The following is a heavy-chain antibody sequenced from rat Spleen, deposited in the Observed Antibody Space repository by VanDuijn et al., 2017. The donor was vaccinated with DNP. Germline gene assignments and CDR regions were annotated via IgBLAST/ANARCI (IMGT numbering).Heavy chain of an antibody. CDR2: ISSGGTT. V-gene: IGHV2-6*01. CDR1: GFLLTSYT. CDR3: ASSHVSSQKALDA. D-gene: IGHD1-8*01. Sequence: QVQLRESGPGLVQPSQTLSLTCTVSGFLLTSYTVSWVRQPPGKGLEWIAAISSGGTTYYNSTLKSRLSISRDISKSQVFLRVDSLQMDDTAVDFCASSHVSSQKALDAWGQGTLVTVSS. J-gene: IGHJ4*01.